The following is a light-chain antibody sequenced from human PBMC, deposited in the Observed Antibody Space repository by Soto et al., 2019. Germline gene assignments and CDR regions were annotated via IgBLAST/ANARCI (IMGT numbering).Light chain of an antibody. J-gene: IGKJ4*01. CDR1: QSVTTF. Sequence: EIVLTQSQVTLSLSPGERATLSCRASQSVTTFLAWYQQKPGQAPRLLIYDASKRATGIPARFSGSGSGTDFTLTFSSLEPEDFAVYYCQQRTNWPLTFGGGTKVEIK. CDR2: DAS. CDR3: QQRTNWPLT. V-gene: IGKV3-11*01.